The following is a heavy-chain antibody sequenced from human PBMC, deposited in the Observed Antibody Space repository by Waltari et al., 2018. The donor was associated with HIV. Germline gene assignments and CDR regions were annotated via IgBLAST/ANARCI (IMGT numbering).Heavy chain of an antibody. CDR3: AKDIVGATNY. D-gene: IGHD1-26*01. J-gene: IGHJ4*02. Sequence: EVQLVESGGGLVQPGGSLRLSCAASGFTFSSYAMSWVRQAPGKGLEWVSAISGRGSSTFYADSVKGRFTISRDNSKNTLYLQMNSLRAEDTAVFYCAKDIVGATNYWGQGTLVTVSS. CDR2: ISGRGSST. CDR1: GFTFSSYA. V-gene: IGHV3-23*04.